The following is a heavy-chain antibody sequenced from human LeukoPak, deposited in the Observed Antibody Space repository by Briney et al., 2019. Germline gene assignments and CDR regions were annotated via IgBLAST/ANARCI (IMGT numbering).Heavy chain of an antibody. D-gene: IGHD3-3*01. CDR3: SRDRITIFEVVNKPGAYCMDG. CDR1: GFTFTDYY. V-gene: IGHV3-11*01. Sequence: RGSLRLSCAASGFTFTDYYMSWVRQAPGKGLEWVSYISSSVSNIYYADSVKGRFTISTDTAKNSLYLQMNSLRAEDTAVYYCSRDRITIFEVVNKPGAYCMDGWGQGTTVTVSS. CDR2: ISSSVSNI. J-gene: IGHJ6*02.